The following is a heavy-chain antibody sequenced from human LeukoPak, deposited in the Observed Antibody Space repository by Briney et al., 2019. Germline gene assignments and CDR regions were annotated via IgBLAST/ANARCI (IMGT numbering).Heavy chain of an antibody. V-gene: IGHV4-38-2*02. CDR1: GFSINNGYY. CDR3: ARGDRKQQLADY. J-gene: IGHJ4*02. CDR2: IYHSGST. D-gene: IGHD6-13*01. Sequence: SETLSLTCTVSGFSINNGYYWGWIRQPPGKGLEWIGSIYHSGSTNYNPSLKRRVTISVDTSKNQFSLKLSSVTAADTAVYYCARGDRKQQLADYWGQGTLVTVSS.